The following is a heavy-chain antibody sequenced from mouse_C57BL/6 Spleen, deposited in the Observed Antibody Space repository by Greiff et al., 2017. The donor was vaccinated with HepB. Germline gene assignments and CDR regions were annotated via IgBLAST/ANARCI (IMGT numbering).Heavy chain of an antibody. Sequence: DVKLVESEGGLVQPGSSMKLSCTASGFTFSDYYMAWVRQVPEKGLEWVANINYDGSSTYYLDSLKSRFIISRDNAKNILYLQMSSLKSEDTATYYCARDGGNYDAMDYWGQGTSVTVSS. CDR2: INYDGSST. V-gene: IGHV5-16*01. D-gene: IGHD2-1*01. CDR3: ARDGGNYDAMDY. CDR1: GFTFSDYY. J-gene: IGHJ4*01.